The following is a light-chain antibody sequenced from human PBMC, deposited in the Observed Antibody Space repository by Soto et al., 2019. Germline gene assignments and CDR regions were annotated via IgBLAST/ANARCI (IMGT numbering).Light chain of an antibody. Sequence: EIVLTQSPGTLSXXPXXXXTXXXRASQSLSSNYLAWYQQKPGQAPRLLIYGVSSRATGVPVSFSGSGSGTDFTLTISRLEPEDFAVYYCQQYVSAPITFGQGTRLEIK. J-gene: IGKJ5*01. CDR2: GVS. CDR1: QSLSSNY. CDR3: QQYVSAPIT. V-gene: IGKV3-20*01.